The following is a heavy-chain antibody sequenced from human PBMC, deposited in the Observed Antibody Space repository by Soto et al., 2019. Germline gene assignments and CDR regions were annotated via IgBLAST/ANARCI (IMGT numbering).Heavy chain of an antibody. CDR1: GSTFSAFC. V-gene: IGHV3-23*01. CDR3: AKGCFCVRYGMDV. CDR2: LSRSGDST. J-gene: IGHJ6*02. D-gene: IGHD3-3*01. Sequence: EVQLLESGGALVQPGGSLRLSCAASGSTFSAFCMNWVRQDPGKGLEWVSALSRSGDSTYYADSVKGRFTIYRDNSKNTHDLQMNSLTGYDTAAYYGAKGCFCVRYGMDVWGQVITVIVAS.